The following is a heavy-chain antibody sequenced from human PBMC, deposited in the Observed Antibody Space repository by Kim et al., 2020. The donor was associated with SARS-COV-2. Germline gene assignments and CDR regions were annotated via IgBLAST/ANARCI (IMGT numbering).Heavy chain of an antibody. CDR1: GGTFSSYA. J-gene: IGHJ4*02. CDR2: IIPISVTV. D-gene: IGHD5-18*01. V-gene: IGHV1-69*13. Sequence: SVKVSCKASGGTFSSYAISWVRQAPGQGLEWMGGIIPISVTVNYAQKFQGRVTITADESTSTAYMELSSLRSEDTAVYYCASARTAMPYNWGQETLVTVSS. CDR3: ASARTAMPYN.